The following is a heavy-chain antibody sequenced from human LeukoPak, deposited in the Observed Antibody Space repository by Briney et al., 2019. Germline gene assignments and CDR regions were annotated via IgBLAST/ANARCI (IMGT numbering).Heavy chain of an antibody. CDR1: GYSFTSYW. Sequence: GESLKISCKGSGYSFTSYWIGWVRQMPGKGLEWMGIIYPGDSDTRYSPSFQGQVTISADKSISTAYLQWSSLKASDTAMYYCASRTTDYDSSGSWDYWGQGTLVTVSS. V-gene: IGHV5-51*01. D-gene: IGHD3-22*01. J-gene: IGHJ4*02. CDR2: IYPGDSDT. CDR3: ASRTTDYDSSGSWDY.